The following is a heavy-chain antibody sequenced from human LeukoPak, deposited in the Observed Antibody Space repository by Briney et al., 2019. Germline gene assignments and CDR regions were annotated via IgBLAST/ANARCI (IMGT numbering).Heavy chain of an antibody. J-gene: IGHJ4*02. CDR3: ARDRGSSSDY. CDR2: ISASSGGT. D-gene: IGHD6-6*01. Sequence: ASVKVSCKASGYTFTGYYMHWVRQAPGQGLEWMGWISASSGGTNYAQKFQGRVTMTRDTSISTAYMELSRLRSDDTAVYYCARDRGSSSDYWGQGTLVTVSS. V-gene: IGHV1-2*02. CDR1: GYTFTGYY.